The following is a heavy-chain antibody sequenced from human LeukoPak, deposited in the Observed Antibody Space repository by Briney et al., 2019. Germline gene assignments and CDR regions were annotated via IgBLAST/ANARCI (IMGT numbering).Heavy chain of an antibody. Sequence: PGRSLRLSCAASGFSFSSCGMHWVRQAPGKGLEWVAVIWYDGTNKYYADSVKGRFTISRDNSKNTLYLQMSSLRAEDTAVYYCARDQRGFSYSKYYFDYWGQGTLVTVSS. V-gene: IGHV3-33*01. CDR3: ARDQRGFSYSKYYFDY. CDR1: GFSFSSCG. CDR2: IWYDGTNK. J-gene: IGHJ4*02. D-gene: IGHD5-18*01.